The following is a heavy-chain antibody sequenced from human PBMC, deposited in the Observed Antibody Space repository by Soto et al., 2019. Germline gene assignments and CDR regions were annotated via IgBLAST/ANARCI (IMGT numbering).Heavy chain of an antibody. V-gene: IGHV4-4*07. CDR2: IFTTGST. CDR1: CGSIMSYY. CDR3: ARGVDTAIVDY. J-gene: IGHJ4*02. Sequence: SDTLSLTCTFSCGSIMSYYWNWIRQAAGKGLEWLGRIFTTGSTNYNPSLKSRVTISVDTSKNQFSLKLSSVTAADTAVYYCARGVDTAIVDYWGQGTLVTVSS. D-gene: IGHD5-18*01.